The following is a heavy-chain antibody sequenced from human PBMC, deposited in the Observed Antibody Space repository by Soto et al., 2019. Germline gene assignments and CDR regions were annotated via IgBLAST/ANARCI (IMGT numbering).Heavy chain of an antibody. CDR3: AKGGRQWLVTSDFNY. CDR1: GFTFSDYA. D-gene: IGHD6-19*01. J-gene: IGHJ4*02. Sequence: VQLVESGGGVVQPGRSLRLSCAASGFTFSDYAMHWVRQAPGTGLEWVAVVSHDGRNTHYADSVKGRFTISRDSSKSTVSLEMTSLRAEDTSVYYCAKGGRQWLVTSDFNYWGQGALVTVSS. V-gene: IGHV3-30*18. CDR2: VSHDGRNT.